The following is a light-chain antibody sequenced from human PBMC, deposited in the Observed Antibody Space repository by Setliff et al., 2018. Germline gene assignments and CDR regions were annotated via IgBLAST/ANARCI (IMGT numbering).Light chain of an antibody. CDR2: DVT. CDR1: SSDVGGYNY. Sequence: QFALAQPASVSGSPGQWITISCSGASSDVGGYNYVSWYQQHPGKAPKLMIYDVTNRPSGISNRFSGSKSGNTASLTISGLQAEDDADYYCSSYTTSGTDVFGTGTKVTVL. CDR3: SSYTTSGTDV. V-gene: IGLV2-14*03. J-gene: IGLJ1*01.